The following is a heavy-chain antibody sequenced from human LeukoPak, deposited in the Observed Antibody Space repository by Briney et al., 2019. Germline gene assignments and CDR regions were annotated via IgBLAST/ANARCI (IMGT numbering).Heavy chain of an antibody. Sequence: GASVKVSCKASGYTFTGYYMHWVRQAPGQGLEWMGLIKPTGGGTIYAEKFQGRVTMTRDTSASTVYMELGSLTSEDTAVYYCARGDSGSYYYWGQGTLVTVSS. CDR2: IKPTGGGT. CDR3: ARGDSGSYYY. CDR1: GYTFTGYY. V-gene: IGHV1-46*01. D-gene: IGHD1-26*01. J-gene: IGHJ4*02.